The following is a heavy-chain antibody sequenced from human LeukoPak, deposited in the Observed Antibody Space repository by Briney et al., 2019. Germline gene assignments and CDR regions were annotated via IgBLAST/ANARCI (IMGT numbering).Heavy chain of an antibody. CDR1: GGSISSSYYY. J-gene: IGHJ4*02. CDR3: ARGAAPVITIDY. D-gene: IGHD3-22*01. CDR2: IYYSGST. V-gene: IGHV4-39*07. Sequence: PSETLSLTCTVSGGSISSSYYYWGWIRQPPGKGLEWIGSIYYSGSTYYNPSLKSRVTISVDTSKNQFSLKLSSVTAADTAVYYCARGAAPVITIDYWGQGTLVTVSS.